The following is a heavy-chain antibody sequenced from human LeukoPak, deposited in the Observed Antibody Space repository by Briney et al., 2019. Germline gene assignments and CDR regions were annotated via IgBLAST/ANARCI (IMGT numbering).Heavy chain of an antibody. CDR3: ARAPRGYSSSWDFDY. CDR1: GGSISSGGYY. V-gene: IGHV4-31*03. Sequence: SQTLSLTCTVSGGSISSGGYYWSWIRQHPGKGLEWVVYIYYSGSTYYNPSLKSRVTISVDTSKNQFSLKLSSVTAADTAVYYCARAPRGYSSSWDFDYWGQGTLVTVSS. CDR2: IYYSGST. D-gene: IGHD6-13*01. J-gene: IGHJ4*02.